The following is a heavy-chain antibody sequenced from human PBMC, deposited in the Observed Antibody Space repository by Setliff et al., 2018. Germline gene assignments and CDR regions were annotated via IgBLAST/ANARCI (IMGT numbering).Heavy chain of an antibody. CDR2: IYPGDSDT. CDR1: GYIFTNYW. V-gene: IGHV5-51*01. J-gene: IGHJ3*01. CDR3: TRHEDRNKCTSSSCYRENDAFDV. D-gene: IGHD2-2*01. Sequence: LGESLKISCKASGYIFTNYWIGWVRQMPGKGLEWVGVIYPGDSDTRYSPSFQGQVTISADKSINTAYLQWSSLKASDTAIYYCTRHEDRNKCTSSSCYRENDAFDVWGQGAMVTVSS.